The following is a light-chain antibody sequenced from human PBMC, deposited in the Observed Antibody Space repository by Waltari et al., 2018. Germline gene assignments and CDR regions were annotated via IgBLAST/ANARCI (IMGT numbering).Light chain of an antibody. CDR2: EDT. J-gene: IGLJ2*01. V-gene: IGLV2-23*01. Sequence: QSALTQPASVSGSPGPAVPILWPGTSSDVGNYNFVSWYQHHPGKAPRLMIYEDTKRHSGVSNRFSGSKSGNTASLTISGLQAEDEADYYCCSYTDSTTLVFGGGTGLTVL. CDR1: SSDVGNYNF. CDR3: CSYTDSTTLV.